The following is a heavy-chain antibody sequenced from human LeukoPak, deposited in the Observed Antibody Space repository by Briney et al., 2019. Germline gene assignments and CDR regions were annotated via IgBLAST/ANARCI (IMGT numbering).Heavy chain of an antibody. CDR2: INPNSGGT. CDR1: GYTFAGYY. D-gene: IGHD3-22*01. V-gene: IGHV1-2*04. CDR3: ARDLYYYDSSGYSLADY. J-gene: IGHJ4*02. Sequence: ASVKVSCKASGYTFAGYYMHWARQAPGQGLEWMGWINPNSGGTNYAQKFQGWVTMTRDTSISTAYMELSRLRSDDTAVYYCARDLYYYDSSGYSLADYWGQGTLVTVSS.